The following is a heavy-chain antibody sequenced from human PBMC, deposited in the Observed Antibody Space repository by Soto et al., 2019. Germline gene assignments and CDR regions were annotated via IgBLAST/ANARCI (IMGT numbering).Heavy chain of an antibody. CDR2: INPNSGGT. Sequence: ASVKVSCKASGYTFTGYYMHWVRQAPGQGLEWMGWINPNSGGTNYAQKFQGWVTMTRDTSISTAYMELSRLRSDDTAVYYCARDIGITMVRGVITHEYYFDYWGQGTLVTVSS. V-gene: IGHV1-2*04. J-gene: IGHJ4*02. CDR1: GYTFTGYY. CDR3: ARDIGITMVRGVITHEYYFDY. D-gene: IGHD3-10*01.